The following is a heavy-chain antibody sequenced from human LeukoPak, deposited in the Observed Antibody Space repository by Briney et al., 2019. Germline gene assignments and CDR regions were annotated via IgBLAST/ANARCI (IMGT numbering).Heavy chain of an antibody. CDR3: AREGYSSSAYGMDV. D-gene: IGHD6-6*01. V-gene: IGHV4-59*01. CDR1: GGSFSGYY. CDR2: IYYSGST. Sequence: SETLSLTCAVYGGSFSGYYWSWIRQPPGKGLEWIGYIYYSGSTNYNPSLKSRVTISVDTSKNQFSLKLSSVTAADTAVYYCAREGYSSSAYGMDVWGQGTTVTVSS. J-gene: IGHJ6*02.